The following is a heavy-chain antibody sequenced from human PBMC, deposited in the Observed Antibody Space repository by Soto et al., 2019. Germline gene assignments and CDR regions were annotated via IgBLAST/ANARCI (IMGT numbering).Heavy chain of an antibody. J-gene: IGHJ6*02. CDR3: ASTRIDGFYNYAYYYGMDV. V-gene: IGHV3-21*01. CDR2: ISSSSSYI. CDR1: GFTFSSYN. Sequence: GGSLRLSCAASGFTFSSYNMNWVRQAPGKGLEWVSSISSSSSYIYYADSVKGRFTISRDNAKNSLYLQMNSLRAEDTAVYYCASTRIDGFYNYAYYYGMDVWGQGTAVTVSS. D-gene: IGHD2-2*02.